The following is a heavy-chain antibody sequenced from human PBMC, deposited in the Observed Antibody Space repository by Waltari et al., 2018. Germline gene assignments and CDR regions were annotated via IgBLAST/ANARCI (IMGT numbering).Heavy chain of an antibody. CDR2: ISSSSTTI. CDR3: ARETEGSGWYYFDD. Sequence: EVQLVESGGGLVQPGGSLRLSCAASVFTFSRYSLKWVRQAPGKGLEWVSYISSSSTTIYYADSGKGRFTSSRDNAKNSLYLQMNSLRAEDTAVYYCARETEGSGWYYFDDWGQGTLVTVSS. CDR1: VFTFSRYS. J-gene: IGHJ4*02. D-gene: IGHD6-19*01. V-gene: IGHV3-48*04.